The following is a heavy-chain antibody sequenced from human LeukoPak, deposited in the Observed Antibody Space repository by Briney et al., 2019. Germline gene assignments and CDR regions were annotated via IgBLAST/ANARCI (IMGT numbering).Heavy chain of an antibody. CDR1: GFTFSSYA. V-gene: IGHV3-30*04. CDR3: AKDRGGGSQLGDAYDV. D-gene: IGHD5-24*01. CDR2: ISYDGSNK. J-gene: IGHJ3*01. Sequence: GGSLRLSCAASGFTFSSYAMHWVRQAPGKGLEWVAVISYDGSNKYYADSVKGRFTISRDNSKNTLYLQMNSLRIEDTALYYCAKDRGGGSQLGDAYDVWGQGTMVSVSS.